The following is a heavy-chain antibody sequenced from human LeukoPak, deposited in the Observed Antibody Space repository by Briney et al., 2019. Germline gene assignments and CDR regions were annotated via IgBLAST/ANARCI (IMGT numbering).Heavy chain of an antibody. V-gene: IGHV3-23*01. CDR1: GFTFSSYA. D-gene: IGHD1-26*01. J-gene: IGHJ4*02. CDR2: ISGSGDNT. CDR3: AKAVWGTYYPHYYFDY. Sequence: GGSLRLSCAASGFTFSSYAMGWVRQVPGKGLEWVSAISGSGDNTYYADSVKGRFTISRDNSKNTLYLRMNSLRAEDTAVYYCAKAVWGTYYPHYYFDYWGQGTLVTVSS.